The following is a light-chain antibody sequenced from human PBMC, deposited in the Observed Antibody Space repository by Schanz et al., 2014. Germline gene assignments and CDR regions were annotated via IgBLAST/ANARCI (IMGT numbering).Light chain of an antibody. J-gene: IGLJ3*02. CDR2: EVS. CDR3: CSYIGTNHLVL. Sequence: QSALTQPPSASGSPGQSVTISCTGTSSDVGNYNFVSWYQHHPGKAPKLMIYEVSNRPSGVSNRFSGSKSGNTASLTVSGLQADDEADYYCCSYIGTNHLVLFGGGTKVTVL. CDR1: SSDVGNYNF. V-gene: IGLV2-8*01.